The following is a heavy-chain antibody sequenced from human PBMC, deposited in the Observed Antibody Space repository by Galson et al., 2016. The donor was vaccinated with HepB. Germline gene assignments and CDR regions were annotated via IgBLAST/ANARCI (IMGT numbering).Heavy chain of an antibody. CDR2: IFHGGST. J-gene: IGHJ6*02. D-gene: IGHD2-21*02. CDR1: GGSVSRGNYY. Sequence: SETLSLTCTVSGGSVSRGNYYWNWVRQPPGKGLEWIGYIFHGGSTNYNPSLKSRVTISVDTSKNQFSLKLTSVTAADTAVYYCARDRSTFGLLTEDNYGMDVWGQGTTVTVSS. V-gene: IGHV4-61*01. CDR3: ARDRSTFGLLTEDNYGMDV.